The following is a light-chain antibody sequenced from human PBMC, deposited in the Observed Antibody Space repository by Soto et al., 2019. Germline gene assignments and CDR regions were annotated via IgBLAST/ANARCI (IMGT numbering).Light chain of an antibody. V-gene: IGKV1-33*01. CDR3: QHYDHLPPLS. J-gene: IGKJ4*01. Sequence: DLQMTQSPSSLSASVGDRVTITCQASQDIKNYLNWYQQEPGKAPNLLIYDASNLKTGVPSRFSGSGSGTHFTFTISSLQPEDIATYYCQHYDHLPPLSFGGGTKVEIK. CDR2: DAS. CDR1: QDIKNY.